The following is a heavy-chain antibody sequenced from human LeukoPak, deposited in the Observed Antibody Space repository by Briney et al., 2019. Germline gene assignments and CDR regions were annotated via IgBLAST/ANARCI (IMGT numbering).Heavy chain of an antibody. Sequence: GGSLRLSCAASGFTFSRYGMAWVRQAPGKGLEWVSGINWNGASTGYADSVKGRFTISRDNAKNSLYLQMNSLRAEDTAVYYCARFIAAPYYFDYWGRGTLVTVSS. J-gene: IGHJ4*02. CDR1: GFTFSRYG. CDR3: ARFIAAPYYFDY. V-gene: IGHV3-20*04. CDR2: INWNGAST. D-gene: IGHD6-13*01.